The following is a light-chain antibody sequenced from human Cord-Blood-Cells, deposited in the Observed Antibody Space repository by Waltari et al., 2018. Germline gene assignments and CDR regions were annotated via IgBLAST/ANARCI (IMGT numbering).Light chain of an antibody. CDR2: EVS. Sequence: QSALTQPPSASGSPGQSVPISCTGTSSAVGGSNYVSWYQQHPGKAPKLMIYEVSKRPSGVPGRFSGSKSGNTASLTVSGLQAEDEADYYCSSYAGSNNLVFGGGTKLTVL. CDR1: SSAVGGSNY. CDR3: SSYAGSNNLV. J-gene: IGLJ2*01. V-gene: IGLV2-8*01.